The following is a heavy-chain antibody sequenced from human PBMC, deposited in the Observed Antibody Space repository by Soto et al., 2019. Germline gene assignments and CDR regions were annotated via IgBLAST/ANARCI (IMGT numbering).Heavy chain of an antibody. CDR1: GGSISSGTSY. Sequence: QLRLQESGPGLVMPSEPLSLTCTVSGGSISSGTSYWGWIRQYPGKGLEWIGSMYYTGTTDYNSSLKSRATISVDMSKNQFSLKLSSVTAADTAVYFCAIVRPTNKWYSFDVWGKGSLVTVA. D-gene: IGHD2-8*01. V-gene: IGHV4-39*01. CDR3: AIVRPTNKWYSFDV. J-gene: IGHJ3*01. CDR2: MYYTGTT.